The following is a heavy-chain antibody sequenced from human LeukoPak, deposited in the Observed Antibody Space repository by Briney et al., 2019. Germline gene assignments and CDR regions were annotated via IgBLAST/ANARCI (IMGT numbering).Heavy chain of an antibody. Sequence: PSETLSLTCTVSGGSISSYYWSWIRQPPGKGLEWIGYIYYSGSTNYNPSLKSRVTISVDTSKNQFSLKLSSVTAADTAVYYCARVKSGTGWFDPWGQGTLVTVSS. CDR3: ARVKSGTGWFDP. J-gene: IGHJ5*02. CDR1: GGSISSYY. CDR2: IYYSGST. V-gene: IGHV4-59*01. D-gene: IGHD3-10*01.